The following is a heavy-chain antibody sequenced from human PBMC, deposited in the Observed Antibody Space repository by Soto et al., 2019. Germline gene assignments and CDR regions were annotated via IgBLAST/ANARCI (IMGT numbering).Heavy chain of an antibody. CDR1: GFTFSSYA. V-gene: IGHV3-23*01. Sequence: GGSLRLSCAASGFTFSSYAMSWVRQAPGKGLEWVSVISSSGGTTYSADSVKGRFTISRDNSRNTLYLQMNSLRAEDTAVYYCARSGPIGSSWYLFPEFDYWGQGTLVTVSS. CDR3: ARSGPIGSSWYLFPEFDY. J-gene: IGHJ4*02. D-gene: IGHD6-13*01. CDR2: ISSSGGTT.